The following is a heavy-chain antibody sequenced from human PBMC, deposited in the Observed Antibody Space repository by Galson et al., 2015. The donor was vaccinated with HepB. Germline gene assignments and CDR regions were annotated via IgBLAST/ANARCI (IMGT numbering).Heavy chain of an antibody. Sequence: SLRLSCAASGFTFSSYWMSWVRQAPGKGLEWVANIKQDGSEKYYVDSVKGRFTISRDNAKNSLYLQMNSLRAEDTAVYYCARDFWARLVRIPYWGQGTLVTVSS. CDR2: IKQDGSEK. D-gene: IGHD6-19*01. CDR1: GFTFSSYW. CDR3: ARDFWARLVRIPY. J-gene: IGHJ4*02. V-gene: IGHV3-7*03.